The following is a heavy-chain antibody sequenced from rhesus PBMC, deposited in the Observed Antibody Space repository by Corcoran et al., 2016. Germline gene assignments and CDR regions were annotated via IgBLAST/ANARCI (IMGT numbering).Heavy chain of an antibody. CDR2: IGGSSGST. Sequence: QVQLQESGPGLVKPSETLSLTCAVSGYSISSGYGWSWIRQPPGKGLVWIGYIGGSSGSTNYNPSLKSRVTISKDTSKNQFSLKLSSVTAADTAVYYCARGGVVATAYFDYWGQGVLVTVSS. CDR1: GYSISSGYG. J-gene: IGHJ4*01. V-gene: IGHV4-127*01. D-gene: IGHD2-21*01. CDR3: ARGGVVATAYFDY.